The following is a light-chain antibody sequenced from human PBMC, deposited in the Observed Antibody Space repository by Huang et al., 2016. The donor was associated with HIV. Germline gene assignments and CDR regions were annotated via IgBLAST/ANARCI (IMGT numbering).Light chain of an antibody. CDR1: QNINTY. CDR2: SAS. J-gene: IGKJ5*01. V-gene: IGKV1-39*01. Sequence: DILLTQSPSSLSASVGDRVTITCRASQNINTYLNWNQQKPGKAPNLLIHSASTLQTRVPSRFSGSGSGTDFTLTVNSLQPEDSATYYCQQGYSALITFGQGTRL. CDR3: QQGYSALIT.